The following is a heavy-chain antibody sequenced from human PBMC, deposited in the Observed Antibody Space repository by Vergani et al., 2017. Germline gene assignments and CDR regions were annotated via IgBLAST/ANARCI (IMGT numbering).Heavy chain of an antibody. Sequence: QVQLVQSGAEVKKPGSSVKVSCKASGGTFSSYAISWVRQAPGQGLEWMGGTIPIFGTANYAQKFQGRVTITADESTRTAYMELSSLRSEDTAVYYCARVRYSGYDSSPDYWGQGTLVTVSS. CDR2: TIPIFGTA. V-gene: IGHV1-69*12. CDR1: GGTFSSYA. D-gene: IGHD5-12*01. J-gene: IGHJ4*02. CDR3: ARVRYSGYDSSPDY.